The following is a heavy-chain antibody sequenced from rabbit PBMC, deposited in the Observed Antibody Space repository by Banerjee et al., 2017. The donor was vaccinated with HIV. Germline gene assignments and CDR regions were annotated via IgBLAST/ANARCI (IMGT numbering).Heavy chain of an antibody. D-gene: IGHD4-2*01. CDR2: IYTGSGST. J-gene: IGHJ4*01. Sequence: QLQLEESGGGLVKPGGTLTLTCKASGIDFSSDYYMCWVRQAPGKGLEWIASIYTGSGSTYYASWAKGRFTISKTSSTTVTLQMTSLTVADTATYFCARHYALWGPGTLVTVS. V-gene: IGHV1S45*01. CDR3: ARHYAL. CDR1: GIDFSSDYY.